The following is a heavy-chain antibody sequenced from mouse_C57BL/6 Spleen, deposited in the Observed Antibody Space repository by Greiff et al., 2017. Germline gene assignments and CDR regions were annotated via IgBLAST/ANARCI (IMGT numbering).Heavy chain of an antibody. CDR3: TRDQGDYGNYGYFDV. J-gene: IGHJ1*03. CDR1: GFTFSSYA. Sequence: EVHLVESGEGLVKPGGSLKLSCAASGFTFSSYAMSWVRQTPEKRLEWVAYISSGGDYIYYADTVKGRFTISRDNARNTLYLQMSSLKSEDTAMYYCTRDQGDYGNYGYFDVWGTGTTVTVSS. D-gene: IGHD2-1*01. V-gene: IGHV5-9-1*02. CDR2: ISSGGDYI.